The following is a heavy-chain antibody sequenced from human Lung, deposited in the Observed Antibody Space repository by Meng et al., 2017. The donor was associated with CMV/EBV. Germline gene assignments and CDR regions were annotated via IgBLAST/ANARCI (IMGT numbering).Heavy chain of an antibody. V-gene: IGHV3-30*04. CDR2: ISYDGSNK. J-gene: IGHJ4*02. Sequence: GESLKISCAASGFTFSSYAMHWVRQAPGKGLEWVAVISYDGSNKYYADSVKGRFTTSRDNSKNTLYLQMNSLRAEDTAVYYCARPNVHYDFWSGCDYWGQGTLVTVSS. D-gene: IGHD3-3*01. CDR1: GFTFSSYA. CDR3: ARPNVHYDFWSGCDY.